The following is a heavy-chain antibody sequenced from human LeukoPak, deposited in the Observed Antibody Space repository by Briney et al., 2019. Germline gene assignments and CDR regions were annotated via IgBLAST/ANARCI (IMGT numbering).Heavy chain of an antibody. J-gene: IGHJ4*02. Sequence: GGSLRLSCAASGFTFSSYGMHWVRQAPGKGLEWVAFIRYDGSNKYYADSVKGRFTISRANSKNTLYLQMHSLRAEDTAVYYCAKDKIRYRNSRDSYYFDYWGQGTLVTVSS. V-gene: IGHV3-30*02. CDR1: GFTFSSYG. CDR3: AKDKIRYRNSRDSYYFDY. CDR2: IRYDGSNK. D-gene: IGHD1-1*01.